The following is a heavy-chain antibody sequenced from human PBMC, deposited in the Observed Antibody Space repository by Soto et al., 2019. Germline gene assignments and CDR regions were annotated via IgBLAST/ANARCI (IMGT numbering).Heavy chain of an antibody. CDR1: GFTFSSYS. CDR3: ARDRRGGFFGVVIDPYFDY. J-gene: IGHJ4*02. D-gene: IGHD3-3*01. CDR2: ISSSSSYI. V-gene: IGHV3-21*01. Sequence: GGSLRLSCAASGFTFSSYSMNWVRQAPGKGLEWVSSISSSSSYIYYADSVKGRFTISRDNAKNSLYLQMNSLRAEDTAVYYCARDRRGGFFGVVIDPYFDYWGQGTLVTVSS.